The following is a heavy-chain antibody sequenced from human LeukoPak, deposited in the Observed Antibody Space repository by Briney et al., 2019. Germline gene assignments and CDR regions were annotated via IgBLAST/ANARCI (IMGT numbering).Heavy chain of an antibody. J-gene: IGHJ4*02. V-gene: IGHV3-23*01. Sequence: LGGSLRLSCAASGFTFSSYAMSWVRQAPGKGLEWVSAISGSGGSTYYADSVKGRFTISRDNSKNTLYLQMNSLRAEDTAVYYCAKDRGYYDSSGYCFDYWGQGTLVTVSS. CDR1: GFTFSSYA. CDR3: AKDRGYYDSSGYCFDY. CDR2: ISGSGGST. D-gene: IGHD3-22*01.